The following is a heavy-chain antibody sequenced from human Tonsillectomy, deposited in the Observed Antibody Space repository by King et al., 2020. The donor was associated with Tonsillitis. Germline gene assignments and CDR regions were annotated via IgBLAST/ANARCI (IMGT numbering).Heavy chain of an antibody. CDR3: TTEQLVD. Sequence: MQLVESGGGLVKPGGSLRLSCAASGFTFSNAWMTWVRQAPGKGLEWVGRIKSKGDGGTTDYAAPVKGRFTISRDDSKNTLYLHMSSLKTEDTAVYFYTTEQLVDWGQGTLVIVSS. V-gene: IGHV3-15*01. CDR1: GFTFSNAW. D-gene: IGHD6-13*01. J-gene: IGHJ4*02. CDR2: IKSKGDGGTT.